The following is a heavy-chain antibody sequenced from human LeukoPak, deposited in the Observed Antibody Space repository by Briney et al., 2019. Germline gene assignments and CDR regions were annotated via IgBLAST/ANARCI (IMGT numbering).Heavy chain of an antibody. D-gene: IGHD6-6*01. CDR1: GGSISSYY. J-gene: IGHJ4*02. V-gene: IGHV4-59*12. CDR2: IYHSGST. CDR3: AGREYSSSSFHRPFDY. Sequence: SETLSLTCTVSGGSISSYYWSWIRQPPGKGLEWIGYIYHSGSTYYNPSLKSRVTISVDRSKNQFSLKLSSVTAADTAVYYCAGREYSSSSFHRPFDYWGQGTLVTVSS.